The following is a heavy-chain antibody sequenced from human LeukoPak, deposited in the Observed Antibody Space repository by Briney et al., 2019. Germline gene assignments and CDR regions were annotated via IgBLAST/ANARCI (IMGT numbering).Heavy chain of an antibody. CDR1: GFTLSSYA. D-gene: IGHD3-10*01. V-gene: IGHV3-23*01. J-gene: IGHJ4*02. CDR3: AKKRYYYGSGTYS. Sequence: PGGSLRLSCAASGFTLSSYAMSWVRQAPGKGLEWVSAISGSGGSTYYADSVKGRFTISRDNSKNTLYLQMNSLRAEDTAVYYCAKKRYYYGSGTYSWGQGTLVTVSS. CDR2: ISGSGGST.